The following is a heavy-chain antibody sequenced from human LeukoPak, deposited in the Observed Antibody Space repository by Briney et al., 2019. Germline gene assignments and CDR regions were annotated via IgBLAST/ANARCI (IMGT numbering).Heavy chain of an antibody. V-gene: IGHV3-23*01. J-gene: IGHJ4*02. CDR1: GFTFNNYA. CDR3: AIETAGYFDY. Sequence: GGSLRLSCAASGFTFNNYAMSWVRQAPGKGLEWVSVISGSGDSTYYADSVKGQFTISRDNSKNTLYLQMNSLRAEDTAVYYCAIETAGYFDYWGQGTLVTVSS. CDR2: ISGSGDST.